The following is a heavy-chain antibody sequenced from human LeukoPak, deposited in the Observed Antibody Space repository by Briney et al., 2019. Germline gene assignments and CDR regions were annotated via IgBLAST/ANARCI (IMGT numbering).Heavy chain of an antibody. Sequence: PGGSLRLSCAASGFTFSSYWMSWVRQAPGKGLEWVANIKQDGSEKYYVDSVKGRFTISRDNAKNSLYLQMNSLRAEDTAVYYCAILGGGFLEWLTTGDAFDIWGQGTMVTVSS. CDR2: IKQDGSEK. D-gene: IGHD3-3*01. J-gene: IGHJ3*02. V-gene: IGHV3-7*01. CDR3: AILGGGFLEWLTTGDAFDI. CDR1: GFTFSSYW.